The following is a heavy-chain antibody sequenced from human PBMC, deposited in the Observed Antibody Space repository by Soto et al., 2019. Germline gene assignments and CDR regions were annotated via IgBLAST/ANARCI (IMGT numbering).Heavy chain of an antibody. V-gene: IGHV3-74*01. CDR1: GFTLSSYW. CDR3: ARGGNGGSFDY. CDR2: INGAGTSA. Sequence: GGSLRLSCAVSGFTLSSYWMHWVRQAPGKGLEWVSRINGAGTSAVYAESVKGRFTISRDDAKNTLYLQMNSLRAEDSAVYFCARGGNGGSFDYWGQGALVTVSS. D-gene: IGHD2-15*01. J-gene: IGHJ4*02.